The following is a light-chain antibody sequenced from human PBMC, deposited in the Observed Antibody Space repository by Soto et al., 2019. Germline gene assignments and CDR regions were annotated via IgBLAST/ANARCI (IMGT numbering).Light chain of an antibody. CDR2: DTS. CDR1: QGIGDT. J-gene: IGKJ4*01. Sequence: EVVMTQSPATLSVSPGEGVTLSCRASQGIGDTLAWYQHKPGQTPRLRTYDTSTRATGVPDRYRGSRSGPEFTLTISSLQSEDFAIYYCQPYNTLPLTFGGGTKVESK. V-gene: IGKV3-15*01. CDR3: QPYNTLPLT.